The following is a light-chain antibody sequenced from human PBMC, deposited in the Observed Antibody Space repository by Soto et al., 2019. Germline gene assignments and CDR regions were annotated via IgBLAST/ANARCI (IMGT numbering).Light chain of an antibody. J-gene: IGKJ2*01. CDR3: QQYNNWPPLYT. CDR1: QSISSN. CDR2: GAS. Sequence: EIVMTQSPATLSVSPGERATLSCRASQSISSNLAWYQQKAGQAPRLLVYGASTRATGIPDRFSGSGSGTEFTLTISSLQSEDFAVYYCQQYNNWPPLYTFGQETKLEI. V-gene: IGKV3-15*01.